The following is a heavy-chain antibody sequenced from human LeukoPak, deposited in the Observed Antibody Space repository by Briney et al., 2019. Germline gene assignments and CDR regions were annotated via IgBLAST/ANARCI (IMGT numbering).Heavy chain of an antibody. CDR2: ISSDGSNK. CDR1: GFTFSSYG. Sequence: PGRSLRLSCAASGFTFSSYGMHWVRQAPGKGLEWVAVISSDGSNKYYADSVKGRFTISRDNSKNTLYLQMNSLRAEDTAVYYCANEWPFDYWGQGTLVTVSS. J-gene: IGHJ4*02. CDR3: ANEWPFDY. D-gene: IGHD5-12*01. V-gene: IGHV3-30*18.